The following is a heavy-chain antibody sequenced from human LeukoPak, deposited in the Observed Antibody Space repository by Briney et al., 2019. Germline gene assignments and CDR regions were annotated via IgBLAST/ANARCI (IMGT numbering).Heavy chain of an antibody. CDR3: ARDGGHSGYDLLDY. V-gene: IGHV3-7*01. CDR2: IKQDGSEK. CDR1: GLTFSSYW. D-gene: IGHD5-12*01. J-gene: IGHJ4*02. Sequence: GGSLRLSCAASGLTFSSYWMTWVRQAPGKGREWVANIKQDGSEKYYVDSVKGRFTISRDNAKNSLYLQMNSLRAEDTAVYYCARDGGHSGYDLLDYWGQGTLVTVSS.